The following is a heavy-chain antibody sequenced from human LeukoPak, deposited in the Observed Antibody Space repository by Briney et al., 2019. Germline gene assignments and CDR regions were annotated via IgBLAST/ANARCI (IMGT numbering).Heavy chain of an antibody. J-gene: IGHJ4*02. CDR1: GFTFSSYA. Sequence: GGSLRLSCAASGFTFSSYAMSWVRQAPGKGLEWVSYISTSGSTIYYADSVKGRFTISRDNAKNSLYLQMNSLRAEDTAVYYCARASGSYDGNYFDYWGQGTLVTVSS. V-gene: IGHV3-48*04. CDR3: ARASGSYDGNYFDY. D-gene: IGHD1-26*01. CDR2: ISTSGSTI.